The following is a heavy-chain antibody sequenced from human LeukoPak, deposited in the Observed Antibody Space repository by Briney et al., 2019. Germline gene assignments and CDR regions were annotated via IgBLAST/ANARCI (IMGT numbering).Heavy chain of an antibody. CDR2: ISGSGGST. CDR1: GFTFSNYW. Sequence: GGSLRLSCAASGFTFSNYWMSWVRQAPGKGLEWVSAISGSGGSTYYADSVKGRFTISRDNSKNTLYLQMNSLGAEDTAVYYCAKDRPSGWNYYYYMDVWGKGTTVTVSS. D-gene: IGHD6-19*01. J-gene: IGHJ6*03. CDR3: AKDRPSGWNYYYYMDV. V-gene: IGHV3-23*01.